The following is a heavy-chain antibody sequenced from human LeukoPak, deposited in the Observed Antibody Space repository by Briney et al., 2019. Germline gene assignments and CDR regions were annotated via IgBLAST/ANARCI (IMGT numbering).Heavy chain of an antibody. CDR2: INHSGST. CDR1: GGSFSGYY. D-gene: IGHD6-19*01. J-gene: IGHJ1*01. CDR3: ARPRYSSGWYPGYFQH. V-gene: IGHV4-34*01. Sequence: PSETLSLTCAVYGGSFSGYYWSWIRQPPGKGLEWIGEINHSGSTNYNPSLKSRVTISVDTSKNQFSLKLSSVTAADTAVYYCARPRYSSGWYPGYFQHWGQGTLVTVSS.